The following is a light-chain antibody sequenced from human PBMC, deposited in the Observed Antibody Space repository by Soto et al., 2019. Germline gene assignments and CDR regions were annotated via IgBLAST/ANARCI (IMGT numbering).Light chain of an antibody. CDR3: QQYNSYWWT. J-gene: IGKJ1*01. Sequence: DIQMTQSPSTLSASVGDRVTITCRASQSISSWLAWYQQKPGKAPKLLIYKASSLKSGVPSRFSGSGSGTEFTLTISSLQPDDFATDYCQQYNSYWWTFGQGTKVEIK. V-gene: IGKV1-5*03. CDR1: QSISSW. CDR2: KAS.